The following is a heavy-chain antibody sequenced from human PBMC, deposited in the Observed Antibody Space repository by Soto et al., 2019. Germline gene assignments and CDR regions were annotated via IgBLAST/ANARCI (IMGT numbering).Heavy chain of an antibody. D-gene: IGHD6-19*01. V-gene: IGHV4-34*01. Sequence: SETLSLTCAVCGGSFSGYYWSWIRQPPGKGLEWIGEINHSGSTNYNPSLKSRVTISVDTSKNQFSLKLSSVTAADTAVYYCARVGIAVAGNDYWGQGTLVTVSS. CDR3: ARVGIAVAGNDY. J-gene: IGHJ4*02. CDR1: GGSFSGYY. CDR2: INHSGST.